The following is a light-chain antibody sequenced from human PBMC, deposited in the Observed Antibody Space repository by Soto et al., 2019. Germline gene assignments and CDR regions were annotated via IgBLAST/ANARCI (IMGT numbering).Light chain of an antibody. Sequence: AIQMTQSPSSLSASVGDRVTITFRASQGIRNDLGWYQQKPGKAPTLLIYAASSLQSGVPSRFSGSGSGTDFTLTINSLQPDDFATYYCQQYKSYWTFGQGTKVDIK. CDR3: QQYKSYWT. CDR1: QGIRND. J-gene: IGKJ1*01. CDR2: AAS. V-gene: IGKV1-6*01.